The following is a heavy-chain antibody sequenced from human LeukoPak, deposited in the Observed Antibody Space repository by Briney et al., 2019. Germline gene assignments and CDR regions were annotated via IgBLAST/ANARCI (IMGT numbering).Heavy chain of an antibody. D-gene: IGHD3-22*01. J-gene: IGHJ4*02. CDR1: GFTFDDYT. CDR3: AKDLGVDYYDSSGYHY. V-gene: IGHV3-43*01. Sequence: GGSLRLSCAASGFTFDDYTMHWVRQAPGKGLEWVSLISWDGGSTYYADSVKGRFTISRDNSKNSLYLQLNSLRAEDTAVYYCAKDLGVDYYDSSGYHYWGQGTLVTVSS. CDR2: ISWDGGST.